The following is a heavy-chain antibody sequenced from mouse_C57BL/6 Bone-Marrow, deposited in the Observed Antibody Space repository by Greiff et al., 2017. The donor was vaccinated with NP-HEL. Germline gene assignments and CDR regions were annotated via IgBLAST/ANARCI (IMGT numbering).Heavy chain of an antibody. CDR3: AREGVYYDYFDY. Sequence: DVKLVESEGGLVQPGSSMKLSCTASGFTFSDYYMAWVRQVPEKGLEWVANINYDGSSTYYLDSLKSRFIISRDNAKNILYLQMSSLKSEDTATYYCAREGVYYDYFDYWGQGTTLTVSS. D-gene: IGHD1-1*02. CDR1: GFTFSDYY. V-gene: IGHV5-16*01. CDR2: INYDGSST. J-gene: IGHJ2*01.